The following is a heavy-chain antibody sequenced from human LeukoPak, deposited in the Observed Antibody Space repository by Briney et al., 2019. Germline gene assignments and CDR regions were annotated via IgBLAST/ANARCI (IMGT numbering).Heavy chain of an antibody. CDR2: INPNSGGT. CDR1: AYTFTGYY. V-gene: IGHV1-2*02. Sequence: GASVKVSCKASAYTFTGYYVHWVRQAPGQGLEWMGWINPNSGGTNYAQKFQGRVTMTRDTSISTAYMELSRLRSDDTAVYYCARDTPEYYFDYWGQGTLVTVSS. CDR3: ARDTPEYYFDY. J-gene: IGHJ4*02.